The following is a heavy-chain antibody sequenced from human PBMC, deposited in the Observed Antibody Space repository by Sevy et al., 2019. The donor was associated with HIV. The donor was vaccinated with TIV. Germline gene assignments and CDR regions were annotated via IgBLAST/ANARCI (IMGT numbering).Heavy chain of an antibody. Sequence: GGSLRLSCVASGFTFSSYEMNWVRQAPGKGLEWVSHISTSGSIIHYDNSVKGRFTTSRDNAKNSLYLQMNSLGAEDKAVYYCAREDGSRQYFQYWGQGTLVTVSS. CDR3: AREDGSRQYFQY. J-gene: IGHJ1*01. V-gene: IGHV3-48*03. D-gene: IGHD6-13*01. CDR2: ISTSGSII. CDR1: GFTFSSYE.